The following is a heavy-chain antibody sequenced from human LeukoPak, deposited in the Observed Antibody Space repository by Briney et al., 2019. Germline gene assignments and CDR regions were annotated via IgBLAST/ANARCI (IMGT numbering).Heavy chain of an antibody. J-gene: IGHJ4*02. V-gene: IGHV1-18*01. CDR3: ARWVGATEYFDY. D-gene: IGHD1-26*01. Sequence: ASVKVSCKASGYTFTSYGISWVRQAPGQGLEWMGWISAYNGNANYAQKLQGRVTMTTDTSTSTAYMELRSPRSDDTAVYYCARWVGATEYFDYWGQGTLVTVSS. CDR2: ISAYNGNA. CDR1: GYTFTSYG.